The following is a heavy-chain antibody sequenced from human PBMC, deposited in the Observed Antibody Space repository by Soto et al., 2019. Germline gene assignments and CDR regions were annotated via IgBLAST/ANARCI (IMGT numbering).Heavy chain of an antibody. J-gene: IGHJ4*02. Sequence: QITLKESGPTLVKPTQTLTLTCTFSGFSLSTSGVAVGWIRQPPGKALEWLALIYWDDDMRYSPSLKSRLTITKDTYKNQVILTMTNMDPVDTATYYCAHRPSSSRTPYFDSWGQGTLVTVSS. V-gene: IGHV2-5*02. CDR2: IYWDDDM. D-gene: IGHD6-13*01. CDR1: GFSLSTSGVA. CDR3: AHRPSSSRTPYFDS.